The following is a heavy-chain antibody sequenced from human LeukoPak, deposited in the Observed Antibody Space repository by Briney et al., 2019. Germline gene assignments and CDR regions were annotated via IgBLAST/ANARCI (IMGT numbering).Heavy chain of an antibody. CDR3: ARAVGAAARYWFDP. J-gene: IGHJ5*02. V-gene: IGHV1-2*06. CDR2: INPNSGGT. Sequence: GASVKVPCKASGYTFTGYYMHWVRQAPGQGLEWMGRINPNSGGTNYAQKFQGRVTMTRDTSISTAYMELSRLRSNDTAVYYCARAVGAAARYWFDPWGQGTLVTVSS. CDR1: GYTFTGYY. D-gene: IGHD1-26*01.